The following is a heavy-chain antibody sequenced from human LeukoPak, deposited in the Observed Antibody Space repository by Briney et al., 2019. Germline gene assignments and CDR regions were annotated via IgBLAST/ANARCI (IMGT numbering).Heavy chain of an antibody. J-gene: IGHJ4*02. V-gene: IGHV3-23*01. CDR3: AKVGGITIYSFGPDY. CDR2: ISGSGGST. CDR1: GFTFSSYS. D-gene: IGHD3-9*01. Sequence: GGSLRLSCAASGFTFSSYSMNWVRQAPGKGLEWVSGISGSGGSTYYADSVKGRFTISRDNSKNTLYLQMNSLRAEDTAVYYCAKVGGITIYSFGPDYWGRGTLVTVSS.